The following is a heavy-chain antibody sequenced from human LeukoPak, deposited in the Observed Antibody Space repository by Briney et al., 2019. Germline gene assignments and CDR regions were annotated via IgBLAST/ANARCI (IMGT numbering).Heavy chain of an antibody. CDR3: ARANYYDSSGYSDN. Sequence: ASVKVSCKASGGTFSSYAISWVRQAPGQGLEWMGGIIPIFGTANYAQKFQGRVTITADESTSTAYMELSSLRSEDTAVYYCARANYYDSSGYSDNWGQGTLVTVSS. CDR1: GGTFSSYA. D-gene: IGHD3-22*01. J-gene: IGHJ4*02. V-gene: IGHV1-69*13. CDR2: IIPIFGTA.